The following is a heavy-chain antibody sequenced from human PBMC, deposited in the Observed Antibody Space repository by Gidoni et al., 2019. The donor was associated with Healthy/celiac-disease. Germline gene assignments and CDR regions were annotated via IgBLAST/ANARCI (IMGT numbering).Heavy chain of an antibody. J-gene: IGHJ6*02. CDR3: ARVSRPVIVVVPAANYGMDV. CDR2: IYSGGST. CDR1: GFTVSSNY. Sequence: EVQLVESGGGLVQPGGSLRLSCAASGFTVSSNYMSWVRQAPGKGLEWVSVIYSGGSTYYADSVKGRFTISRHNSKNTLYLQMNSLRAEDTAVYYCARVSRPVIVVVPAANYGMDVWGQGTTVTVSS. D-gene: IGHD2-2*01. V-gene: IGHV3-53*04.